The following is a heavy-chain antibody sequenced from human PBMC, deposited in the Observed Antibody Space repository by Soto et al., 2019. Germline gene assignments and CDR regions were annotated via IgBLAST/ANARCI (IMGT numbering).Heavy chain of an antibody. CDR3: ASLRAGASEYYFDY. CDR2: IIPIFGTA. CDR1: GGTFSSYA. Sequence: ASVKGSCKASGGTFSSYAISWVRQAPGQGLEWMGGIIPIFGTANYAQKFQGRVTITADKSTSTAYMELSSLRSEDTAVYYCASLRAGASEYYFDYWGQGTLVTLSS. V-gene: IGHV1-69*06. J-gene: IGHJ4*02. D-gene: IGHD1-26*01.